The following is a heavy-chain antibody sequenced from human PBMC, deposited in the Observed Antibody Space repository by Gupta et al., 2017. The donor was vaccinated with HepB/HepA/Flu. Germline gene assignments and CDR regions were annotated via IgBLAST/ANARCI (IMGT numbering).Heavy chain of an antibody. CDR3: AKDVVFAGYNIDRGYFDA. J-gene: IGHJ4*02. D-gene: IGHD2-15*01. CDR2: ISWDSGRI. V-gene: IGHV3-9*01. CDR1: GSTFNMIA. Sequence: EVELVESGGGLVQPGKSLTLSCANSGSTFNMIAMPWVRQAPGKGLEWISGISWDSGRIHYADSVQGRFTISRDNAKNSVYLEMNGLRREDTALYFCAKDVVFAGYNIDRGYFDAWGQGVLVTVSS.